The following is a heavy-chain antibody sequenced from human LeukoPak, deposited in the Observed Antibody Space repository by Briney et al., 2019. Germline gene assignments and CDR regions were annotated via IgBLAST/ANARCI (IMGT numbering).Heavy chain of an antibody. CDR3: AKGAGNFDWSYHDY. V-gene: IGHV3-23*01. Sequence: GESLRLSCAASRFXFSSYAISWVRQAPGKGLEWVSAISGSGGTTYNADSVKGRFTISRDNSKNTLYLQLNSLRAEDTAVYYCAKGAGNFDWSYHDYWGQGTLVTVSS. CDR2: ISGSGGTT. J-gene: IGHJ4*02. CDR1: RFXFSSYA. D-gene: IGHD3-9*01.